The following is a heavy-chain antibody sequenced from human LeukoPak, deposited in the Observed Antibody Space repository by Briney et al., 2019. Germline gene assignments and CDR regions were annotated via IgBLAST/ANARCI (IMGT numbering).Heavy chain of an antibody. D-gene: IGHD3-22*01. V-gene: IGHV1-24*01. J-gene: IGHJ4*02. CDR3: ATAYRYSSGYSQLRY. CDR2: FDPEDGET. CDR1: GYTFTTFH. Sequence: ASVKVSFKASGYTFTTFHMHWVRQAPGKGLEWMGGFDPEDGETIYAQKFQGRVTMTEDTSTDTAYMELSSLRSEDTAVYYCATAYRYSSGYSQLRYWGQGTLVTVSS.